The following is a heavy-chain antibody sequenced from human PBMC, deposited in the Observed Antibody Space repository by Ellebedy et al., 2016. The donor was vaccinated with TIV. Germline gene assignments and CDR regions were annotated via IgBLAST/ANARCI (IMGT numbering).Heavy chain of an antibody. V-gene: IGHV1-46*01. D-gene: IGHD4/OR15-4a*01. Sequence: ASVKVSCKASGYTFTGYSVHWLRQAPGQGLEWMGIINPSGGSTSYAQKFQGRITMTRDTSTSTVYMELSSLRSGDTAVYSCARDAPYGGKNCFDYWGQGTLITVSS. J-gene: IGHJ4*02. CDR2: INPSGGST. CDR3: ARDAPYGGKNCFDY. CDR1: GYTFTGYS.